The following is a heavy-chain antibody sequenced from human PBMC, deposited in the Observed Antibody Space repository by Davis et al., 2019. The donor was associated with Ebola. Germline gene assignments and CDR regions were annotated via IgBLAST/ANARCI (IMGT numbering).Heavy chain of an antibody. V-gene: IGHV3-9*01. CDR2: ISWNSGSI. Sequence: PGGSLRLSCAASGFTFDDYAMHWVRQAPGKGLEWVSGISWNSGSIGYADSVKGRFTISRDNAKNSLYLQMNSLRAEDTAVYYCAKNEEDYPFLYGMDVWGKGTTVTVSS. CDR1: GFTFDDYA. D-gene: IGHD2/OR15-2a*01. CDR3: AKNEEDYPFLYGMDV. J-gene: IGHJ6*04.